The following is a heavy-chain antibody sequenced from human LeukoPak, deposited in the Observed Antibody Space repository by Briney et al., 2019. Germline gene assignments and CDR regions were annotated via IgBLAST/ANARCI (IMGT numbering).Heavy chain of an antibody. CDR3: TTARVLLWFGELLEDY. CDR2: IKSKTDGGTT. Sequence: GGSLRLSCAASGFTFSNAWMSWVRQAPGKGLEWVGRIKSKTDGGTTDYAAPVKGRLTISRDDSKNTLYLQMNSLKTEDTAVYYCTTARVLLWFGELLEDYWGQGTLVTVSS. CDR1: GFTFSNAW. V-gene: IGHV3-15*01. D-gene: IGHD3-10*01. J-gene: IGHJ4*02.